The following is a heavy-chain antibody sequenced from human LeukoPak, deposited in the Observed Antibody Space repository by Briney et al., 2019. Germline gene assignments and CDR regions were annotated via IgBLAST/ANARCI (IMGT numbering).Heavy chain of an antibody. CDR1: GFTFSSYS. D-gene: IGHD7-27*01. CDR3: AREAKLGMVGVWRHYYYMDV. J-gene: IGHJ6*03. Sequence: PGGSLRLSCAASGFTFSSYSMNWVRQAPGKGLEWVSSISSSSSYIYYADSVKGRFTISRDNAKNSLYLQMNSLRAEDTAVYYCAREAKLGMVGVWRHYYYMDVWGKGTTVTVSS. CDR2: ISSSSSYI. V-gene: IGHV3-21*04.